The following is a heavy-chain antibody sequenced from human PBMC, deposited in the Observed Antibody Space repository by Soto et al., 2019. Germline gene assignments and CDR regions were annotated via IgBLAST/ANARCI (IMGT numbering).Heavy chain of an antibody. V-gene: IGHV4-34*01. D-gene: IGHD3-16*01. J-gene: IGHJ5*02. Sequence: SETLSLTCAVYGGSFSGYYWSWIRQPPGKGLEWIGEINHSGSTNYNPSLKSRVTISVDTSKNQFSLKLSSVTAADTAVYYCARSPNSWGYNWFDPWGQGTLVTVSS. CDR2: INHSGST. CDR1: GGSFSGYY. CDR3: ARSPNSWGYNWFDP.